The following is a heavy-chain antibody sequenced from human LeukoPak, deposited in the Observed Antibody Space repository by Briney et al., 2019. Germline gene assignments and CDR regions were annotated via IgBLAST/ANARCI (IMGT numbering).Heavy chain of an antibody. CDR1: GGTFSSYT. J-gene: IGHJ3*02. CDR3: AREPFTVTTDPDAFNI. D-gene: IGHD4-11*01. Sequence: SVKVSCKASGGTFSSYTISWVRQAPGQGLEWMGRIIPILGIANYAQKFQGRVTITADKSTSTAYMELSSLRSEDTAVYYCAREPFTVTTDPDAFNIWGQGTMVTVSS. V-gene: IGHV1-69*04. CDR2: IIPILGIA.